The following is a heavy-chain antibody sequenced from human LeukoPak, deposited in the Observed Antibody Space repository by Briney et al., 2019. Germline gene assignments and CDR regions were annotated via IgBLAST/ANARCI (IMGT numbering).Heavy chain of an antibody. D-gene: IGHD3-22*01. CDR3: ARSPKGYYDGVDY. Sequence: SQTLSLTCTVSGGSISSGDYYWSWIRQPPGKGLEWIGYIYYSGSTYYNPSLKSRVTISVDTSKNQFSLKLSSVTAADTAVYYCARSPKGYYDGVDYWGQGTLVTVSS. J-gene: IGHJ4*02. V-gene: IGHV4-30-4*01. CDR2: IYYSGST. CDR1: GGSISSGDYY.